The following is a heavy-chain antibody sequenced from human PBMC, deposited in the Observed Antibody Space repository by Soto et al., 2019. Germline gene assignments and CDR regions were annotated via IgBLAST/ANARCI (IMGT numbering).Heavy chain of an antibody. CDR3: ARGKYYDFWSGNYYYYGMDV. CDR1: GYTFTSYY. CDR2: MNPNSGNT. Sequence: QVQLVQSGAEVKKPGASVKVSCKASGYTFTSYYMHWVRQAPGQGLEWMGWMNPNSGNTGYAQKFQGRVTMTRNTSISTAYMELSSLRSEDTAVYYCARGKYYDFWSGNYYYYGMDVWGQGTTVTVSS. J-gene: IGHJ6*02. D-gene: IGHD3-3*01. V-gene: IGHV1-8*02.